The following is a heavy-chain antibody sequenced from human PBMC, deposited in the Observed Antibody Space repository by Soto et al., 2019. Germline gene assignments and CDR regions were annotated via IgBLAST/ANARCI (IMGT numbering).Heavy chain of an antibody. Sequence: VQLQESAPGLVKPSETLSLTCIVSGDSVTSGSYYWTWLRQPPGKGLEWIGYISYTGRTKYNPSLQSRVTISVDTSKNDFSLNLSSVTAADTAVYFCAREWGLLPYYVMNVWGHGTAVTVSS. D-gene: IGHD7-27*01. CDR2: ISYTGRT. CDR3: AREWGLLPYYVMNV. V-gene: IGHV4-61*03. J-gene: IGHJ6*02. CDR1: GDSVTSGSYY.